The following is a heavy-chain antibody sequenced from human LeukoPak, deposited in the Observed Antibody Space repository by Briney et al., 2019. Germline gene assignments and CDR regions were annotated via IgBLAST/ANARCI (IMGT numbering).Heavy chain of an antibody. J-gene: IGHJ4*02. V-gene: IGHV4-59*08. CDR1: GGSISSYY. CDR2: IYHSGST. D-gene: IGHD2-15*01. CDR3: ASLPPYCSGGSCYQFDY. Sequence: SETLSLTCTVSGGSISSYYWSWIRQPPGKGLEWIGSIYHSGSTYYNPSLKSRVTISVDTSKNQFSLKLSSVTAADTAVYYCASLPPYCSGGSCYQFDYWGQGTLVTVSS.